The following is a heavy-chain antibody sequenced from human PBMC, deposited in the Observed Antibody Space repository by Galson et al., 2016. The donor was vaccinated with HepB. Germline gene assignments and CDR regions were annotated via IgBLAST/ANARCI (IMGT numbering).Heavy chain of an antibody. D-gene: IGHD3-3*02. Sequence: SLRLSCATSGFSFSFYDMHWVRQAPGKGLEWVARTSYDGSRTKYGDSVRGRFTISTDISKSTVHLHMNSLTPDDTAVYHCAKDGGTTFFEIWGQGTLVTVFS. CDR1: GFSFSFYD. CDR2: TSYDGSRT. J-gene: IGHJ4*02. V-gene: IGHV3-30*18. CDR3: AKDGGTTFFEI.